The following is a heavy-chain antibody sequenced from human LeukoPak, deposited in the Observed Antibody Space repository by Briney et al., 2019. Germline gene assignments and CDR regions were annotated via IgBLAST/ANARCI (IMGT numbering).Heavy chain of an antibody. CDR3: AREIYYRFDY. D-gene: IGHD1-26*01. CDR1: GFTFSSHY. Sequence: PRWSLRPSCSAAGFTFSSHYMSWVRQPPGKGLEGVAKIKPDGSDEFYGDSVKGRFTISRDNAKNNLYLQMNSLRAEDTAVYFCAREIYYRFDYWGQGTLGTVSS. CDR2: IKPDGSDE. V-gene: IGHV3-7*01. J-gene: IGHJ4*02.